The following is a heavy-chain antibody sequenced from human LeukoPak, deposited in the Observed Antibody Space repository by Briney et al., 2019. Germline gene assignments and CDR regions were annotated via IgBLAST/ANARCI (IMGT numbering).Heavy chain of an antibody. J-gene: IGHJ4*02. CDR2: ISGSGGYT. D-gene: IGHD3-3*01. CDR3: AKVAVGVVNPVDY. CDR1: GFTLSTYV. V-gene: IGHV3-23*01. Sequence: GGSLRLSCAASGFTLSTYVMSWVRQAPGKGLEGFSAISGSGGYTYYADSVKGRFTISRDNSKNTLYLQMNSLRAEDTAVYYCAKVAVGVVNPVDYWGQGTPVTVSS.